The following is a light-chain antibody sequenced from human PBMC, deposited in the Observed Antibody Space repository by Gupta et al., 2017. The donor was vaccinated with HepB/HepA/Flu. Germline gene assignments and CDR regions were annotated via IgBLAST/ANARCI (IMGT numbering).Light chain of an antibody. CDR2: GAS. CDR1: QSVSSSY. CDR3: QQCESTLIT. V-gene: IGKV3-20*01. Sequence: EIVLTQAPVTLSLSPRERATLSCRASQSVSSSYLAWYQQKPGQAPRLLIYGASSRATGIPDRFSGSGSGTDFTLSISRLEPEDFAVYYCQQCESTLITFGQGTRLEIK. J-gene: IGKJ5*01.